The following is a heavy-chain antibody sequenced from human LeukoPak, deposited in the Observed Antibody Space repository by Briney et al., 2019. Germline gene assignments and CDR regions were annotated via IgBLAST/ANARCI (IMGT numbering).Heavy chain of an antibody. CDR3: ARDLGEYWGFDY. Sequence: ASVKVSCKASGYTFTSYYMHWVRQAPGQGLEWMGIINPRGGSTSYAQKLQGRVTMIRDTSTSTVYMELSSLRSGDTAVHYCARDLGEYWGFDYWGQGTLVTVSS. J-gene: IGHJ4*02. CDR1: GYTFTSYY. CDR2: INPRGGST. D-gene: IGHD3-10*01. V-gene: IGHV1-46*04.